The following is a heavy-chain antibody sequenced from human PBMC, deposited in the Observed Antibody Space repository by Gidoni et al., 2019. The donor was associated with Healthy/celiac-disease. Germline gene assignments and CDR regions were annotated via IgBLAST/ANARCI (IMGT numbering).Heavy chain of an antibody. CDR2: AYNGNT. D-gene: IGHD6-13*01. CDR3: ARGKAAGTGPVDY. Sequence: AYNGNTNYAQKLQGRVTMTTDTSTSTAYMELRSLRSDDTAVYYCARGKAAGTGPVDYWGQGTLVTVSS. V-gene: IGHV1-18*01. J-gene: IGHJ4*02.